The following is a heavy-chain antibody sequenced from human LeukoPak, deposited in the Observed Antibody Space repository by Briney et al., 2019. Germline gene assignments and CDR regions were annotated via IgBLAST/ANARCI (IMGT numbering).Heavy chain of an antibody. J-gene: IGHJ4*02. CDR2: INPNSGGT. Sequence: ASVKVSCKASGYTFTAYYMHWVRQAPGQGLEWMGWINPNSGGTNYAQKFQGRVTMTRDTSISTAYMELSRLRSDDTAVYYCARDRRFSRAGNLRLGELSLPGYWGQGTLVTVSS. D-gene: IGHD3-16*02. CDR1: GYTFTAYY. CDR3: ARDRRFSRAGNLRLGELSLPGY. V-gene: IGHV1-2*02.